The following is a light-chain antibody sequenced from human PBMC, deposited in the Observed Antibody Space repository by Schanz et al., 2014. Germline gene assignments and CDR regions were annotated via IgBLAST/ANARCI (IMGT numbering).Light chain of an antibody. V-gene: IGKV1-39*01. CDR2: SAS. CDR3: QQYYSYLRT. Sequence: DIQMTQSPSSLSASVGDRVTITCRASQSISSYLNWYQQKPGKAPKVLIHSASVLQRGVPSRFSGSGSGTDFTLTISCLQSEDFATYYCQQYYSYLRTFGQGTKVEIK. J-gene: IGKJ1*01. CDR1: QSISSY.